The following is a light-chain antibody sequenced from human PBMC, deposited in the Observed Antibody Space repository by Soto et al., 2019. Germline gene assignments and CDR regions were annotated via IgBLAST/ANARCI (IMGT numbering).Light chain of an antibody. Sequence: SYELTQPPSVSVAPGQTARITCGGSSIGGRSVHWYQQKPGQAPVLVVYNDGDRPSGIPERFSGSNSGNTATLTISRVEAGDEADYYCQLWDSNTDHYVFGIGTKVTGL. J-gene: IGLJ1*01. CDR2: NDG. CDR1: SIGGRS. CDR3: QLWDSNTDHYV. V-gene: IGLV3-21*02.